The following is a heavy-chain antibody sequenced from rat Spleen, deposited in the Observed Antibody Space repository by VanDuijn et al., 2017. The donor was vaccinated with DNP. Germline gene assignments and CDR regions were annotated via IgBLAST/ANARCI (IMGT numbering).Heavy chain of an antibody. CDR1: GFTFSDYY. J-gene: IGHJ1*01. Sequence: EVQLVESGGGLVQPGRSLKLSCAASGFTFSDYYMAWVRQAPTKGLECVAYISYDGVSSYCGDSVKGRFTISRDNAKSTLYLQMNSLRSEDTATYYCARAKYSSHYWYFDFWGPGTMVTVSS. V-gene: IGHV5-22*01. CDR2: ISYDGVSS. D-gene: IGHD1-2*01. CDR3: ARAKYSSHYWYFDF.